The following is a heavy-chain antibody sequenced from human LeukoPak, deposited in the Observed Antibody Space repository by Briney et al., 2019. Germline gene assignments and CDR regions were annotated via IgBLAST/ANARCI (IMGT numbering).Heavy chain of an antibody. CDR3: ARADYGDYVGGFDP. Sequence: GGSLRLSCAASGFTVSSNYMSWVRQAPGKGLEWVSVIYSGGSTYYADSVKGRFTISRDNSKSTLYLQMNSLRAEDTAVYYCARADYGDYVGGFDPWGQGTLVTVSS. CDR1: GFTVSSNY. J-gene: IGHJ5*02. V-gene: IGHV3-53*01. D-gene: IGHD4-17*01. CDR2: IYSGGST.